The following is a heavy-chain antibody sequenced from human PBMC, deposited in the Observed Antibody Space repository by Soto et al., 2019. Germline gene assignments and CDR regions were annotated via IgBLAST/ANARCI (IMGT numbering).Heavy chain of an antibody. D-gene: IGHD3-10*01. Sequence: ETLSLTCTVSGGSISSYYWSWIRQPPGKGLEWIGYIYYSGSTNYNPSLKSRVTISVDTSKNQFSLKLSSVTAADTAVYYCAREPRSDYYGSGSYWAYGMDVWGQGTTVTVSS. V-gene: IGHV4-59*01. CDR1: GGSISSYY. J-gene: IGHJ6*02. CDR2: IYYSGST. CDR3: AREPRSDYYGSGSYWAYGMDV.